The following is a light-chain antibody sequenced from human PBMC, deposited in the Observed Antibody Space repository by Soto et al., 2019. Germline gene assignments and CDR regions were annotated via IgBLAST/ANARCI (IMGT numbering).Light chain of an antibody. V-gene: IGKV1-33*01. CDR1: QDISNY. CDR2: DAS. CDR3: QQYGNSPQIT. Sequence: DIQMTQSPSSLSASLGDRVTITCQASQDISNYLNWYQQKPGKAPKLLIYDASNLETGVPSRFSGSGSGTDFTLTISRLEPEDFAVYYCQQYGNSPQITFGQGTRLEIK. J-gene: IGKJ5*01.